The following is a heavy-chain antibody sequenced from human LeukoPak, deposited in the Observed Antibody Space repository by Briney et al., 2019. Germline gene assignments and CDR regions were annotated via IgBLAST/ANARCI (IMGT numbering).Heavy chain of an antibody. D-gene: IGHD3-3*01. CDR3: ARGEITIFGVVTEGYFDY. Sequence: PGGSLRLSCAASGFTFSSYAMHWVRQAPGKGLEWVAVISYDGSNKYYADSVKGRFTISRDNSKNTLYLQMNSLRAEDTAVYYCARGEITIFGVVTEGYFDYWGQGTLVTVSS. CDR2: ISYDGSNK. J-gene: IGHJ4*02. CDR1: GFTFSSYA. V-gene: IGHV3-30-3*01.